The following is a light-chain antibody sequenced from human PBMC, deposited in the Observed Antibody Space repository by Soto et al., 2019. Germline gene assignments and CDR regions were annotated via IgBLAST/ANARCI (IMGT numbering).Light chain of an antibody. V-gene: IGKV1-5*01. Sequence: DIQATESPSTLSASVGDRVTFTCRASQSISSWLAWYQQKPGKPPKVLIYGASNLQSGVPPRFSGSGSGTDFTLAISSLQPEDSATYYCLQDINYPWTFGQGTKVDIK. CDR3: LQDINYPWT. CDR1: QSISSW. CDR2: GAS. J-gene: IGKJ1*01.